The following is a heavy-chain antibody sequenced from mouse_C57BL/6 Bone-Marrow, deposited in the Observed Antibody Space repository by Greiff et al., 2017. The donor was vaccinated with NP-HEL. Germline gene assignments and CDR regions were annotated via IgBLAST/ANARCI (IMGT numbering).Heavy chain of an antibody. CDR2: INPNNGGT. J-gene: IGHJ2*01. V-gene: IGHV1-26*01. D-gene: IGHD1-1*01. CDR3: ARGGGDYGNFDY. CDR1: GYTFTDYY. Sequence: VQLQQSGPELVKPGASVKISCKASGYTFTDYYMNWVKQSHGKSLEWIGDINPNNGGTSYNQKFKGKATLTVDKSSSTAYMELRSLTSEDSAVYYCARGGGDYGNFDYWGQGTTLTVSS.